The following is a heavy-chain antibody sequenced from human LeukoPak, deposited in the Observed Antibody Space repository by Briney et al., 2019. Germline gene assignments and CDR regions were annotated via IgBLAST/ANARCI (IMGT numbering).Heavy chain of an antibody. D-gene: IGHD4-17*01. CDR2: ISSSSSTI. V-gene: IGHV3-48*02. J-gene: IGHJ3*02. CDR1: GFTFSSYS. Sequence: GGSLRLSCAASGFTFSSYSMNWVRQAPGKGLEGVSYISSSSSTIYYADSVKGRFTISRDNAKNTLYLQMNSLRDEDTAVYYCARGATVTKSAFDIWGQGTMVTVSS. CDR3: ARGATVTKSAFDI.